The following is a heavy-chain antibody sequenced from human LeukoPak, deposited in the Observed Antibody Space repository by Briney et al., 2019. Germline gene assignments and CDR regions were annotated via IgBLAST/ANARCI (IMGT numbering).Heavy chain of an antibody. CDR2: ISGGSSNI. D-gene: IGHD6-6*01. J-gene: IGHJ5*02. CDR1: GFTFSSYS. V-gene: IGHV3-48*01. Sequence: GGSLRLSCAASGFTFSSYSMNWVRQAPGKGLEWVSYISGGSSNIYYADSVQGRFTISRDNAKNSLYLQMNSLRAEDTAVYYCAAEYSSSWGQGTLVTVSS. CDR3: AAEYSSS.